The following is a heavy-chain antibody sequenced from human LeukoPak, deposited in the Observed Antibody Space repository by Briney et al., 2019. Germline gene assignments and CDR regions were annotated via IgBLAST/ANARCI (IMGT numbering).Heavy chain of an antibody. D-gene: IGHD3-10*01. J-gene: IGHJ4*02. CDR1: GFNLRNYW. CDR2: INSDGGST. V-gene: IGHV3-74*03. Sequence: GGSLRLSCEASGFNLRNYWMHWVRQAPGQRPVWVSRINSDGGSTTYADSVKGRFTISRNNAKNTLYLDMNSLRAEDTAVYYCAREGGVTMVRGIRYWGQGALVTVSS. CDR3: AREGGVTMVRGIRY.